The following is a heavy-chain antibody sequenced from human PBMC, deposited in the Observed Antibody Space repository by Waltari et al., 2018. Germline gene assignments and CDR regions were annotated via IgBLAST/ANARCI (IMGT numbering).Heavy chain of an antibody. V-gene: IGHV3-23*01. CDR2: ISGSGGST. D-gene: IGHD6-19*01. Sequence: EVQLLESGGGLVQPGGSLRLSCAASGFTFSSYAMSWVRQAPGKGLEWVSAISGSGGSTDYADPVKGRFTIARDNSKNTLYLQRNSLRAEDTAVYYCAKVRRRDAPHPWLGDYWGQGTLVTVSS. CDR3: AKVRRRDAPHPWLGDY. J-gene: IGHJ4*02. CDR1: GFTFSSYA.